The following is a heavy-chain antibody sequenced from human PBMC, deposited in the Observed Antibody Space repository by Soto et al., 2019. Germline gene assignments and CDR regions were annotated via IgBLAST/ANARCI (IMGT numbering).Heavy chain of an antibody. V-gene: IGHV3-13*01. Sequence: GGSLRLSCAASGYTFRSYDMHWVRQVTGKGLEWVSVIGSAGDSNYAPSVKGRFTISRENAKNSLYLQMNSLRAGDTAVYYCARGSRGTYGMDVWGQGTTVTVSS. CDR2: IGSAGDS. CDR1: GYTFRSYD. J-gene: IGHJ6*02. D-gene: IGHD2-2*01. CDR3: ARGSRGTYGMDV.